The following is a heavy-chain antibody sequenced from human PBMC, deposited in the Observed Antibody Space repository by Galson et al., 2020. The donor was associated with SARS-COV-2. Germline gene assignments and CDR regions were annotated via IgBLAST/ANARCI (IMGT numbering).Heavy chain of an antibody. D-gene: IGHD3-16*01. J-gene: IGHJ4*02. CDR1: GYTITSHD. CDR3: ARGSSWVLHESYGLDI. CDR2: MNPNNFNT. Sequence: ASAKVSCSASGYTITSHDLHRVRQATGQRPEGMGWMNPNNFNTGYAQEFQGRITMTKNTSTNTAYMELTNLRSEDTAVYYCARGSSWVLHESYGLDIWGQGTLVTVSS. V-gene: IGHV1-8*01.